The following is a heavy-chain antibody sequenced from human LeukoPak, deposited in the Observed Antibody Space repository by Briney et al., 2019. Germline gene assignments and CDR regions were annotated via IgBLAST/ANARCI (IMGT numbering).Heavy chain of an antibody. J-gene: IGHJ4*02. CDR1: GGSFSGYY. CDR3: AREARTFYFDY. V-gene: IGHV4-34*01. CDR2: INHSGST. D-gene: IGHD1-14*01. Sequence: SETLSLTCAVYGGSFSGYYWSLIRQPPGKGLEWIGEINHSGSTNYNPSLKSRVTISVDTSKNQFSLKLSSVTAADTAVYYCAREARTFYFDYWGQGTLVTVSS.